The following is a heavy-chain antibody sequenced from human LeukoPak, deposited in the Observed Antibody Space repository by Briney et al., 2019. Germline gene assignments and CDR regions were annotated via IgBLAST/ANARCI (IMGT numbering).Heavy chain of an antibody. CDR2: IKQDGSEK. V-gene: IGHV3-7*03. D-gene: IGHD3-3*01. J-gene: IGHJ4*02. CDR3: AREGGDYDFWSGCYANMNYFDY. Sequence: PGGSLRLSCAASGFTFSSYWMSWVRQAPGKGLEWVANIKQDGSEKYYVDSVKGRFTISRDNAKNSLYLQMNSLRAEDTAVYYCAREGGDYDFWSGCYANMNYFDYWGQGTLVTVSS. CDR1: GFTFSSYW.